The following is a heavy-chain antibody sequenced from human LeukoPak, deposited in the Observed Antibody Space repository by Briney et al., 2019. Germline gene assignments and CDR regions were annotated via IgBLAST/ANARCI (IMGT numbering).Heavy chain of an antibody. J-gene: IGHJ4*02. CDR1: GYTFTSYD. CDR3: ARGSFADYSSSWYGFDY. Sequence: ASVKVSCKASGYTFTSYDINWVRQATGQGLEWMGWMNPNSGNTGYAQKFQGRVTMTRDTSISTAYMELSRLRSDDTAVYYCARGSFADYSSSWYGFDYWGQGTLVTVSS. CDR2: MNPNSGNT. D-gene: IGHD6-13*01. V-gene: IGHV1-8*01.